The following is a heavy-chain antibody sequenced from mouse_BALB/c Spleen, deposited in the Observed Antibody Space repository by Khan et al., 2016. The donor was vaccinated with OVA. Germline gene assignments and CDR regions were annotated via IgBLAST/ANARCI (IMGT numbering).Heavy chain of an antibody. Sequence: EVQLQESGPGLVKPSQSLSLTCSVTGYSITSGCYWNWIRQFPGNKLEWMGYISYDGISNYNPSLKNRISITRDTSKHQFFLKLNSVTAEDTATSYCAREETAPYYVDYWGQGTTLTVSS. CDR3: AREETAPYYVDY. J-gene: IGHJ2*01. CDR1: GYSITSGCY. D-gene: IGHD4-1*01. CDR2: ISYDGIS. V-gene: IGHV3-6*02.